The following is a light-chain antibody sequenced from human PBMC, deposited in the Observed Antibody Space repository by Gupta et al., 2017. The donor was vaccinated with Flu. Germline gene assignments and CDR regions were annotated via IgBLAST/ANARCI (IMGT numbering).Light chain of an antibody. Sequence: DRVTITCRASQSISSYLNWYQQKPGKAPKLLIYAASSLQSGVPSRFSGSGSGTDFTLTISSLQPEDFATYYCQQSYSTPSSSFGQGTRLEIK. CDR2: AAS. CDR3: QQSYSTPSSS. J-gene: IGKJ5*01. CDR1: QSISSY. V-gene: IGKV1-39*01.